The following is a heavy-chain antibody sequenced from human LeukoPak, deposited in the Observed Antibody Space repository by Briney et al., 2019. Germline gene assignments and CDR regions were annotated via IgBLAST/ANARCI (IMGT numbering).Heavy chain of an antibody. J-gene: IGHJ6*03. CDR3: ATATGGPGIAAAAPMDV. D-gene: IGHD6-13*01. CDR2: INPNSGGT. V-gene: IGHV1-2*02. Sequence: APVKVSCKASGYTFTGYYMHWVRQAPGQGLEWMGWINPNSGGTNYAQKFQGRVTMTRDTSISTAYMELSRLRSDDTAVYYCATATGGPGIAAAAPMDVWGKGTTVTVSS. CDR1: GYTFTGYY.